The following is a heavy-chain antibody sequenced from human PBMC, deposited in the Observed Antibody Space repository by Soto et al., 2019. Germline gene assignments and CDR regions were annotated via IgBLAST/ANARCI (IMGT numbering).Heavy chain of an antibody. Sequence: ASVKVSCKVSGYTLTELSMHWVRQAPGKGLEWMGWISAYNGFTSYAQKFQGRVTMTTDTSTTTAYMELRSLRSDDTAVFFCARGGTYYDPSKTYSEFGLGEEDYWGQGTLVTVS. CDR3: ARGGTYYDPSKTYSEFGLGEEDY. J-gene: IGHJ4*02. V-gene: IGHV1-18*01. CDR2: ISAYNGFT. D-gene: IGHD3-10*01. CDR1: GYTLTELS.